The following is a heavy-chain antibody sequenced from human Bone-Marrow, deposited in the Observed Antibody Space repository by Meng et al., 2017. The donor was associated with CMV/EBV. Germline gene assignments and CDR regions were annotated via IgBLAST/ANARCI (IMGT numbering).Heavy chain of an antibody. CDR3: ARQGPTYYDFWSGYTGAFAI. Sequence: GESLKISCAASGFTFSSYAMHWVRQAPGKGLEWVAVISYDGSNKYYADSVKGRFTISRDNSKNTLYLQMNSLRAEDTAVYYCARQGPTYYDFWSGYTGAFAIWGQGTMVTVAS. V-gene: IGHV3-30-3*01. J-gene: IGHJ3*02. CDR1: GFTFSSYA. CDR2: ISYDGSNK. D-gene: IGHD3-3*01.